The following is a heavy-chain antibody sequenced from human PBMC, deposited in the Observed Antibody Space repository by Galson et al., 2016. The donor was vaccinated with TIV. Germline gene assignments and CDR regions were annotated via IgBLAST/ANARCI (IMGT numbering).Heavy chain of an antibody. CDR1: GFTFSTYW. CDR2: ISADGSNT. Sequence: SVRLSCAASGFTFSTYWMSWVRQAPGKGLEWVGSISADGSNTYYADTVKGRFTISRDTARNSINLQMNSQRAEDTAVYYCTKHPARSSWFDPWGQGTLVTVSS. J-gene: IGHJ5*02. V-gene: IGHV3-7*01. D-gene: IGHD2-2*01. CDR3: TKHPARSSWFDP.